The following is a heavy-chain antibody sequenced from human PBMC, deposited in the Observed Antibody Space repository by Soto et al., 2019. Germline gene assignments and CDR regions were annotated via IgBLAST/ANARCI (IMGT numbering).Heavy chain of an antibody. CDR3: AGAVSDFDVRRYRTSYFDQ. CDR1: GASVSTGVYY. CDR2: IDNSGST. D-gene: IGHD3-10*02. Sequence: QVQLDESGPGLVQPSQTLSLSCTVSGASVSTGVYYWTWIRQHPGKGLEGIVYIDNSGSTYYNPSLTGRVDISVDTSNTQFSLNLQSVTAADTAFYYCAGAVSDFDVRRYRTSYFDQWGQGILVTVSS. J-gene: IGHJ4*02. V-gene: IGHV4-31*03.